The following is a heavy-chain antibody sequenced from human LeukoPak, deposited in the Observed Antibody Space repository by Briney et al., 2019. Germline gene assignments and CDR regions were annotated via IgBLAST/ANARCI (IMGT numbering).Heavy chain of an antibody. CDR3: ARDEATVTPYYYYGMDV. Sequence: ASVKVTCKASGYTFTVYYMHWVRQAPGQGLEWMGWINLKSGGTNYAQTFQGRVTMTRDTSISTAYMELNRLRSDDTAVYYCARDEATVTPYYYYGMDVWGQGTTVTVSS. J-gene: IGHJ6*02. CDR2: INLKSGGT. CDR1: GYTFTVYY. V-gene: IGHV1-2*02. D-gene: IGHD4-17*01.